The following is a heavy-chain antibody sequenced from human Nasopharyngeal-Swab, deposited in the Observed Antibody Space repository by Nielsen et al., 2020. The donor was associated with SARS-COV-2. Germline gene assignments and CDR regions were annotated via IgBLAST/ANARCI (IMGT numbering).Heavy chain of an antibody. V-gene: IGHV1-2*06. J-gene: IGHJ6*02. CDR2: INPNSGGT. CDR3: ARDYDVDTAMVDYYYGMDV. CDR1: GYTFTGYY. Sequence: ASAKVSCKASGYTFTGYYMHWVRQAPGQGLEWMGRINPNSGGTNYAQKLQGRVTMTRDTSISTPYLELSRLRSDDTAVYCCARDYDVDTAMVDYYYGMDVWGQGTTVTVSS. D-gene: IGHD5-18*01.